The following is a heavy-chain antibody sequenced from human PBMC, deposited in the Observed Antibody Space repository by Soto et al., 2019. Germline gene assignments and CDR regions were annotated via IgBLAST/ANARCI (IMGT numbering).Heavy chain of an antibody. V-gene: IGHV3-21*01. CDR2: ISSSSSYI. CDR3: ARSRIAARPGDAFDI. Sequence: GGSLRLSCAASGFTFSSYSMNWVRQAPGKGLEWVSSISSSSSYIYYADSVKGRFTISRDNAKNSLYLQMNSLRAEDTAVYYRARSRIAARPGDAFDIWGQGTMVTVSS. D-gene: IGHD6-6*01. J-gene: IGHJ3*02. CDR1: GFTFSSYS.